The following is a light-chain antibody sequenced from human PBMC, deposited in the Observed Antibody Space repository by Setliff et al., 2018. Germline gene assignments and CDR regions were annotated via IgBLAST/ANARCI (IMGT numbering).Light chain of an antibody. V-gene: IGLV2-8*01. CDR1: GGLVGGYNY. CDR3: LSYTSETTHAL. CDR2: EVT. J-gene: IGLJ2*01. Sequence: QSALTQPPSASGSPGQSVTISCTGTGGLVGGYNYVSWYQRHPGKAPKLIIYEVTKRPSGVPDRFSGSNSGNTASLTVSGLQAEDEADYYCLSYTSETTHALFGGGTKVTVL.